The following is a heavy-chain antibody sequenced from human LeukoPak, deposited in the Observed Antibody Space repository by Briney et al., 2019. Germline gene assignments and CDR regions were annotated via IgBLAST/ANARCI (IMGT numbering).Heavy chain of an antibody. CDR3: AKGGMATITAADY. CDR2: IWYDGSNK. D-gene: IGHD5-24*01. V-gene: IGHV3-33*06. CDR1: GFTLSSYG. J-gene: IGHJ4*02. Sequence: GGSLRLSCAASGFTLSSYGMHWVRQAPGEGLERVAVIWYDGSNKYYADSVKGRFTISRDNSKNTLYLQMNSLRAEDTAVYYCAKGGMATITAADYWGQGTLVTVSS.